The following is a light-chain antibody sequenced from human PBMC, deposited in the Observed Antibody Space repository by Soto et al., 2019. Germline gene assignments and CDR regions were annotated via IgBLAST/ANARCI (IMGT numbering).Light chain of an antibody. CDR3: QQVNSYPLT. CDR2: GAS. V-gene: IGKV1-9*01. J-gene: IGKJ5*01. CDR1: QGGSSY. Sequence: IQLTQSPSTFSSYVVDSVTIPCRASQGGSSYVDWYQQKPGKPPKLLIYGASTLQSGVPSRFSGGASGTEFTLTITSLQPEDFATYYCQQVNSYPLTFGQGTRLEIK.